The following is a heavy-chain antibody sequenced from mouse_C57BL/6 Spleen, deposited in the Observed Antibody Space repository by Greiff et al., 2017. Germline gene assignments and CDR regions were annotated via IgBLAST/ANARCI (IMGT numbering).Heavy chain of an antibody. V-gene: IGHV1-39*01. CDR1: GYSFTDYN. D-gene: IGHD3-2*02. CDR2: INPNYGTT. Sequence: VQLKQSGPELVKPGASVKISCKASGYSFTDYNMNWVKQSNGKSLEWIGVINPNYGTTSYNQKFKGKATLTVDQSSSTAYMQLNSLTSEDSAVYYCARTRQLRLEGDMDYWGQGTSVTVSS. J-gene: IGHJ4*01. CDR3: ARTRQLRLEGDMDY.